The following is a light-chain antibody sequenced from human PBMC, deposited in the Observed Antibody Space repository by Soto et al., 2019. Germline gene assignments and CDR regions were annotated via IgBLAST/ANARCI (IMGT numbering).Light chain of an antibody. CDR2: PAS. CDR3: QQLRAYPHT. V-gene: IGKV1-9*01. J-gene: IGKJ2*01. Sequence: DIQLTQSPSFLSASVGDRVTVTCRASQTINDYLAWFQKKEGKAPELLIYPASTLQGGVPSRFSGNGSGIDSTLTISSRQPEDFATYYCQQLRAYPHTFGQGTKLE. CDR1: QTINDY.